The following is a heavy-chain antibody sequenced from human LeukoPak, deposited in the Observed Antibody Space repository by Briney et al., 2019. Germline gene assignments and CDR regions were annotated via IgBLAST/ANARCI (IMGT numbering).Heavy chain of an antibody. CDR3: ARDPVGGSTIFDS. V-gene: IGHV6-1*01. D-gene: IGHD1-26*01. CDR2: TYFRSKWYY. CDR1: GDSVSSDSAA. Sequence: SQTLSLTCAISGDSVSSDSAAWNWIRQSPSRGLEWLARTYFRSKWYYDYALAVKGRITINPDTSKNQFSLQLSSVTPEDTAVYFCARDPVGGSTIFDSWGQGTLVTVSS. J-gene: IGHJ4*02.